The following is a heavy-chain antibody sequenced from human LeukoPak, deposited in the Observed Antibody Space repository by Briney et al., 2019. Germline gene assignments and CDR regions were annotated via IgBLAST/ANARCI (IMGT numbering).Heavy chain of an antibody. Sequence: GESLKISCKGSGYSFTSYWIGWVRQMPGKGLEWMGIIYSGDSDTRYSPSFQGQVTISADKSISTAYLQWSSLKASDTAMYYCATLQCSGGSCYPGSGGYYGMDVWGQGTTVTVSS. CDR3: ATLQCSGGSCYPGSGGYYGMDV. J-gene: IGHJ6*02. CDR2: IYSGDSDT. V-gene: IGHV5-51*01. CDR1: GYSFTSYW. D-gene: IGHD2-15*01.